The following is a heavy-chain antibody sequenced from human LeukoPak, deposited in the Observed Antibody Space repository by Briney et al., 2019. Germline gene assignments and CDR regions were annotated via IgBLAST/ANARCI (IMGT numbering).Heavy chain of an antibody. Sequence: GGCLRLSCAASGFTFSIYWMSWVRQAPGKGLEWVANIKQDGSEKYYVDSVKGRFTIFRDNAKNSLYLQMNSLRAEDTAVYYCVAGKEKWGQGTLVTSST. CDR3: VAGKEK. CDR2: IKQDGSEK. CDR1: GFTFSIYW. D-gene: IGHD6-19*01. V-gene: IGHV3-7*02. J-gene: IGHJ4*02.